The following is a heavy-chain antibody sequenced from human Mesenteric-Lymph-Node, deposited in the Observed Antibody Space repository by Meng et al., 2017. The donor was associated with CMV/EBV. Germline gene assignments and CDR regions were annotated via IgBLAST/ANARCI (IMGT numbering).Heavy chain of an antibody. CDR2: INWDGGSQ. CDR3: ARAGSPSRGGYYYFGLDV. J-gene: IGHJ6*02. V-gene: IGHV3-20*04. D-gene: IGHD6-19*01. Sequence: GESLKISCVGSGFTFDDYGLNWVRQRPGRGLEWVAGINWDGGSQGYADTVKGRFTISRDTAKNTLYLQMNSLSVEDAALYYCARAGSPSRGGYYYFGLDVWGQGTTVTVSS. CDR1: GFTFDDYG.